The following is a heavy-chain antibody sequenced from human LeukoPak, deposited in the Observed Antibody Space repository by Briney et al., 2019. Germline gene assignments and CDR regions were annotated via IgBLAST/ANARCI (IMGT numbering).Heavy chain of an antibody. CDR3: ARASVAGPYYYYGMDV. CDR1: GFTFSSYS. V-gene: IGHV3-48*02. J-gene: IGHJ6*02. D-gene: IGHD6-19*01. Sequence: GGSLRLSCAASGFTFSSYSMNWVRQAPGKGLEWVSYISSSSSTIYYADSVKGRFTISRDNAKNSLYLQMNSLRDEDTAVYYCARASVAGPYYYYGMDVWGQGTTVTVSS. CDR2: ISSSSSTI.